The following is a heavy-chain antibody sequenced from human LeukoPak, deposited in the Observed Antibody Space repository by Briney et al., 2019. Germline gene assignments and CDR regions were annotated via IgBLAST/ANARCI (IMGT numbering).Heavy chain of an antibody. CDR1: GDSISNTNYY. CDR3: ASRDIAAAGTGEYFQH. D-gene: IGHD6-13*01. CDR2: IYYSGST. V-gene: IGHV4-39*01. Sequence: SETLSLTCTVSGDSISNTNYYWGWIRQPPGKGLEWIGNIYYSGSTYYNPSLKSRVTISVDTSNNQFSLKLSSVTAADTAVYYCASRDIAAAGTGEYFQHWGQGTLVTVSS. J-gene: IGHJ1*01.